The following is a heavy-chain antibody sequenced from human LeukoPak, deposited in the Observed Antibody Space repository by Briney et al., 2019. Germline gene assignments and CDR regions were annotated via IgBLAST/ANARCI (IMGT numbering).Heavy chain of an antibody. Sequence: GGSLRLSCAASGFTVSSNYMTWVRQAPGKGLEWVSVIYSGGSTYYADSVKGRFTISRDNSKNTLYLQMNSPRADDTAVYYCASEADDYGDYRSFGYWGQGTLVTVSS. J-gene: IGHJ4*02. V-gene: IGHV3-66*01. CDR3: ASEADDYGDYRSFGY. CDR2: IYSGGST. CDR1: GFTVSSNY. D-gene: IGHD4-17*01.